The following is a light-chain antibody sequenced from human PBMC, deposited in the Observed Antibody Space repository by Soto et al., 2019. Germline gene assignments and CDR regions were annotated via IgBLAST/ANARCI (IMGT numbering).Light chain of an antibody. CDR2: GAS. CDR3: QQYNNWPPDT. J-gene: IGKJ2*01. CDR1: QSVNNN. Sequence: EIILTQSPASLSVSPGERATLSCRASQSVNNNLAWYQQKRGQAPRLLIYGASTRATGIPGRVRGSGSGTEFTLTITSLQSEDFAVYCCQQYNNWPPDTFGQGTKLEIK. V-gene: IGKV3-15*01.